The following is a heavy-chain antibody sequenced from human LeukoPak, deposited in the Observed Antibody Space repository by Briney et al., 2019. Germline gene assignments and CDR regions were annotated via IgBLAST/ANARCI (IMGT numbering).Heavy chain of an antibody. Sequence: GGSLRLSCAASGFTFNNYAMIWVRQAPGQGLGWVSGILGRGRNTYYAESVKGRFTISRDNSKSTLFLQMDSLRAEYTAVYFCASLRSYSGNDVTFDYGGQGALVTVSS. CDR1: GFTFNNYA. D-gene: IGHD1-26*01. CDR3: ASLRSYSGNDVTFDY. V-gene: IGHV3-23*01. CDR2: ILGRGRNT. J-gene: IGHJ4*02.